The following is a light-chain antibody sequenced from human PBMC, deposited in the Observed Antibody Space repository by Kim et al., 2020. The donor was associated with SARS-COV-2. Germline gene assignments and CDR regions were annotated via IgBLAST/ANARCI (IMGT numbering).Light chain of an antibody. Sequence: VSPRERAPLYCRASQSVSSNLAWYPQKPGQAPRPLIYGASTRATGIPARFSGSGSGTEFTPTISSLQSEDFAVYYCQQYNNWPITFGPGTKVDIK. V-gene: IGKV3-15*01. CDR3: QQYNNWPIT. CDR1: QSVSSN. CDR2: GAS. J-gene: IGKJ3*01.